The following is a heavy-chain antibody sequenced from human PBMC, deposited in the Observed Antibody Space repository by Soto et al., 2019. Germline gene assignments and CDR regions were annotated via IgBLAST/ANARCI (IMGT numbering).Heavy chain of an antibody. D-gene: IGHD3-22*01. CDR2: INPTSGST. Sequence: QVQVVQSGAEVKKPGASVKISCKASGYTSINYYLHWVRQAPGQGLEWMAIINPTSGSTTFAQKFQGRVTMTRDTSSSTLYMELSSLRSEDTAVYYCARAPGGDSSGYYYLDYWGQGTLVTVSS. CDR1: GYTSINYY. V-gene: IGHV1-46*01. J-gene: IGHJ4*02. CDR3: ARAPGGDSSGYYYLDY.